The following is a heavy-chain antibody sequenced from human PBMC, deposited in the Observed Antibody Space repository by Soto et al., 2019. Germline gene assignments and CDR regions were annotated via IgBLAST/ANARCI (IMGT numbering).Heavy chain of an antibody. D-gene: IGHD4-17*01. CDR2: IHSDGSST. CDR1: GFTFSYYW. V-gene: IGHV3-74*01. Sequence: EVQLVESGGGLVRPGGSLRLSCAASGFTFSYYWMHWVRQAPGKGLVWVSRIHSDGSSTTYADFVKGRFIISRDNARNRVELQMNSARVEEMAVCYCAGRDGVAFDLWGKGTVVTVAS. J-gene: IGHJ3*01. CDR3: AGRDGVAFDL.